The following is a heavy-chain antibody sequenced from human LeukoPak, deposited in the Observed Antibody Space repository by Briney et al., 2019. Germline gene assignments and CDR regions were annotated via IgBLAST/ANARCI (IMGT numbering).Heavy chain of an antibody. CDR1: GFTFSSYS. CDR2: ISSSSSTI. Sequence: GGSLRLSCVASGFTFSSYSMNWVRQAPGKGLEWVSYISSSSSTIYYADSVKGRFTISRDNAKNSLYLQMNSLRAEDTAVYYCARVSGSYYGGHYYYYYYGMDVWGQGTTVTVSS. J-gene: IGHJ6*02. D-gene: IGHD1-26*01. CDR3: ARVSGSYYGGHYYYYYYGMDV. V-gene: IGHV3-48*01.